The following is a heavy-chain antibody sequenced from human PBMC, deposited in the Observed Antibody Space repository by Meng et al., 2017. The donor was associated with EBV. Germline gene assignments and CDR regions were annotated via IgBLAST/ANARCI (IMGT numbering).Heavy chain of an antibody. D-gene: IGHD2/OR15-2a*01. CDR2: IYDTGIT. V-gene: IGHV4-61*08. J-gene: IGHJ4*02. CDR3: AKSRSSTPGIVND. CDR1: GGSVTSGAYH. Sequence: GQLQGSGPGRVKPSEHLSLTFIVSGGSVTSGAYHWSWIRQSPGKGLEWIGYIYDTGITIYNPSLKSRVTISLETSKNQFSLKVNSVTTADTAVYYCAKSRSSTPGIVNDWGQGTLVTVSS.